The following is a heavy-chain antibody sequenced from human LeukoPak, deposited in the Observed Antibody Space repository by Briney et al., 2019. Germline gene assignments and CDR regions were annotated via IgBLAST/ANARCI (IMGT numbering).Heavy chain of an antibody. CDR3: AREPVLRYFDWFPYYGMGV. J-gene: IGHJ6*02. CDR2: INPNSGGT. Sequence: ASVKVSCKASGYTFTGYYMHWVRQAPGQGLEWMGWINPNSGGTNYAQKFQGRVTMTRDTSISTAYMELSRLRSDDTAVYYCAREPVLRYFDWFPYYGMGVWGQGTTVTVSS. D-gene: IGHD3-9*01. V-gene: IGHV1-2*02. CDR1: GYTFTGYY.